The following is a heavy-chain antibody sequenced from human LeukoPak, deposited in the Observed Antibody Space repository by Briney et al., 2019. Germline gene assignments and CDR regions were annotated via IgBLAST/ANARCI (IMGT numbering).Heavy chain of an antibody. D-gene: IGHD3-3*01. V-gene: IGHV3-23*01. Sequence: GGTLRLSCAASGFIFNRYAMSWVRQAPGKGLDWVSSMTVDGYTFYVASVRGQFTISRDNAKNTLYLQMTSLTDEDTAIYYCAKETLDRRFAFDIWGQGTKVSVSS. CDR3: AKETLDRRFAFDI. J-gene: IGHJ3*02. CDR1: GFIFNRYA. CDR2: MTVDGYT.